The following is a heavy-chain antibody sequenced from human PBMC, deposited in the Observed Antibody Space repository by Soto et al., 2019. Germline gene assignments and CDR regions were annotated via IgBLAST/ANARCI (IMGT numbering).Heavy chain of an antibody. D-gene: IGHD1-26*01. CDR3: AKGSYTGMYSDFDY. Sequence: PGGSLRLSCTASGFTFSIYDMHWVRQAPGKGLEWVALISYDGSNKSYRDSVKGRFTISRDNSRNMLYLQMNSLRAEDTAEYYCAKGSYTGMYSDFDYWGQGTLVTVSS. CDR1: GFTFSIYD. CDR2: ISYDGSNK. V-gene: IGHV3-30*18. J-gene: IGHJ4*01.